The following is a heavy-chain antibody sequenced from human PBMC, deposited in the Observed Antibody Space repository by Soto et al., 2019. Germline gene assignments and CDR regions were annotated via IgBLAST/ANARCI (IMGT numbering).Heavy chain of an antibody. Sequence: EVQLLESGGGLEQPGGYLRLSCTTSGFTFSEYAMSWVRQAPGKGLEWVSGISGSGGSTYYADSVKGRFTISRGNSRDTLYLQMNSLRAEDTAMYFCAKVRGGWSAYFVLDFWGQGTLVTVSS. J-gene: IGHJ4*02. V-gene: IGHV3-23*01. CDR3: AKVRGGWSAYFVLDF. CDR1: GFTFSEYA. D-gene: IGHD3-3*01. CDR2: ISGSGGST.